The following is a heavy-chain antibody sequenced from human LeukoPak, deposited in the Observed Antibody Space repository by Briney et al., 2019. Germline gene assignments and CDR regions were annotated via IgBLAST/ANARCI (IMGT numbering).Heavy chain of an antibody. CDR3: AEYNSDGGYLDY. V-gene: IGHV3-53*01. CDR1: GFTVSSKF. Sequence: GGSLRLSCAASGFTVSSKFMSWVRQAPGKGLEWVSVIYSGGSTHYADSVKGRFTISRDNSKNTLYLQMNSLRAEDTAVYYCAEYNSDGGYLDYWGQGTLVTVSS. CDR2: IYSGGST. D-gene: IGHD6-19*01. J-gene: IGHJ4*03.